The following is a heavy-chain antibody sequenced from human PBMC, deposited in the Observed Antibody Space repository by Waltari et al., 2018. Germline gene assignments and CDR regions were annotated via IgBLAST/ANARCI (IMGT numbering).Heavy chain of an antibody. Sequence: EVQLVQSGAEVKKPGESLRISCQGSGYSFTTYWIRWVAQITGKGLEWMGRIDPSDSYTNYSPSFQGHVTISADKSISTAYLQWSSLKASDTAMYYCARHLGITGTTIHFDYWGQGTLVTVSS. V-gene: IGHV5-10-1*03. CDR1: GYSFTTYW. CDR2: IDPSDSYT. J-gene: IGHJ4*02. D-gene: IGHD1-7*01. CDR3: ARHLGITGTTIHFDY.